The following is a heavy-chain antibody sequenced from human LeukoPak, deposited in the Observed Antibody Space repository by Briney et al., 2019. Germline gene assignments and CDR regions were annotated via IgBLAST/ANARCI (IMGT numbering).Heavy chain of an antibody. V-gene: IGHV3-66*01. CDR1: GFTFSAYA. CDR3: ARDRGSTGGGMDV. D-gene: IGHD2-2*01. Sequence: PGGSLRLSCEASGFTFSAYAMTWVRQAPGKGLEWVSVFYSGGGASYADSVKGRFTISRDNSKNTLYLQMSSLRAEDTAVYYCARDRGSTGGGMDVWGQGTTVTVSS. J-gene: IGHJ6*02. CDR2: FYSGGGA.